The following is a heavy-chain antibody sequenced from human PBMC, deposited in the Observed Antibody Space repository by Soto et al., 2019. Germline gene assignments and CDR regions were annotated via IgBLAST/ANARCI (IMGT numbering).Heavy chain of an antibody. V-gene: IGHV6-1*01. CDR1: GDSVSSNSAA. Sequence: PSQTLSLTCAISGDSVSSNSAAWNWIRQSPSRGLEWLGRTYYRSKWYNDYAVSVKSRITINPDTSKNQFSLQLNSVTPEDTAVYYCARDPSAGERQQRLRLYYYYGMDVWGQGTTVPVSS. CDR2: TYYRSKWYN. D-gene: IGHD6-25*01. CDR3: ARDPSAGERQQRLRLYYYYGMDV. J-gene: IGHJ6*02.